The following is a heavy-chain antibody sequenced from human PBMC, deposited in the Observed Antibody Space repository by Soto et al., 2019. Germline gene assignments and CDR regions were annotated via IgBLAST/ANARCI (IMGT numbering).Heavy chain of an antibody. CDR1: GFTFSSYA. J-gene: IGHJ4*02. V-gene: IGHV3-30-3*01. CDR3: ARDKSPYSSGWHNRHFDY. Sequence: QVQLVESGGGVVQPGRSLRLSCAASGFTFSSYAMHWVRQAPGKGLEWVAVISYDGSNKYYADSVKGRFTISRDNSKNPLYLQMNSLRAEDTAVYYSARDKSPYSSGWHNRHFDYWGLGTLVTVSS. CDR2: ISYDGSNK. D-gene: IGHD6-19*01.